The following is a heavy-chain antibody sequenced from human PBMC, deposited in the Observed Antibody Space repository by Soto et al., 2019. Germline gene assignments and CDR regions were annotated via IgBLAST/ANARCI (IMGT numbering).Heavy chain of an antibody. V-gene: IGHV1-69*10. Sequence: SVKVSCKASGGTFSSYTISWVRQAPGQRLEWMGGIIPINGIAKYSQKFQGRVTITRDTSTSTAYMELGSLRSEDTAVYYCARAVAVPADFDYWGQGTLVTVSS. J-gene: IGHJ4*02. CDR3: ARAVAVPADFDY. CDR1: GGTFSSYT. D-gene: IGHD6-19*01. CDR2: IIPINGIA.